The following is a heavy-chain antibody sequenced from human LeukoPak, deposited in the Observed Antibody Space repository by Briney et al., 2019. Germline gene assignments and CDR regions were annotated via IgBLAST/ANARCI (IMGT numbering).Heavy chain of an antibody. CDR3: ARGSIWFGDSFNWFDP. V-gene: IGHV4-4*07. CDR1: GGSISSYY. CDR2: IYTSGST. D-gene: IGHD3-10*01. Sequence: SETLSLTCTVSGGSISSYYWSWIRQPAGKGLEWIGRIYTSGSTNYNPSLKSRVTMPVDTSKNQFSLKLSSVTAADTAVYYCARGSIWFGDSFNWFDPWGQGTLVTVSS. J-gene: IGHJ5*02.